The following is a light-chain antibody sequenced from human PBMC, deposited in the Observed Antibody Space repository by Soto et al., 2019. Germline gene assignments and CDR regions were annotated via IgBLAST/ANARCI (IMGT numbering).Light chain of an antibody. CDR3: QQYNNWLWT. CDR2: GAS. V-gene: IGKV3-15*01. J-gene: IGKJ1*01. CDR1: QSVSSN. Sequence: ELVMTQSPATLSVSPGERATLSRRASQSVSSNLAWYQQKPGQAPRLLIYGASTRATGIPARFSGSGSGTEFTLTISSLQSEDFAVYYCQQYNNWLWTFGQGTKV.